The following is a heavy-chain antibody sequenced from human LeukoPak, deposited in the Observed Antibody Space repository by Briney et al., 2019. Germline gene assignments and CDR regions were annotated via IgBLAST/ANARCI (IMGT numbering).Heavy chain of an antibody. V-gene: IGHV1-2*02. D-gene: IGHD3-22*01. Sequence: ASVKVSCKASGYTFTSYDINWVRQATGQGLEWMGWINPNSGGTNYAQKFQGRVTMTRDTSISTAYMELSRLRSDDTAVYYCARVSRRVVGIFDYWGQGTLVTVSS. J-gene: IGHJ4*02. CDR2: INPNSGGT. CDR3: ARVSRRVVGIFDY. CDR1: GYTFTSYD.